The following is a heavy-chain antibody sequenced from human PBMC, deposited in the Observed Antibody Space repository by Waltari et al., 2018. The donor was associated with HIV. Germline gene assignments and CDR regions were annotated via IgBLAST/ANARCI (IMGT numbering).Heavy chain of an antibody. CDR1: GYTFTSYG. V-gene: IGHV1-18*01. CDR2: ISAYNGNT. CDR3: ARDRGSTVTTWGYGMDV. Sequence: QVQLVQSGAEVKKPGASVKVSCKASGYTFTSYGISWVRLSPGQGLEWMGWISAYNGNTNYAQKLQGRVTMTTDTSTSTAYMELRSLRSDDTAVYYCARDRGSTVTTWGYGMDVWGQGTTVTVSS. D-gene: IGHD4-17*01. J-gene: IGHJ6*02.